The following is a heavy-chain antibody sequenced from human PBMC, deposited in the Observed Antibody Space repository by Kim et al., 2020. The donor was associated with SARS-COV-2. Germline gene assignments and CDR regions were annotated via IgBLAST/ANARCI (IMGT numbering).Heavy chain of an antibody. CDR1: GFIVSSNY. CDR3: AKGKPAAYAFDI. CDR2: IYSAGTT. Sequence: GGSLRLSCAASGFIVSSNYMTWVRQAPGKGLECISVIYSAGTTYYADSVKARFTISRDNSKNTLYLQMNSLRADDTALYYCAKGKPAAYAFDIWGQGTMVTGSS. V-gene: IGHV3-53*01. J-gene: IGHJ3*02. D-gene: IGHD2-2*01.